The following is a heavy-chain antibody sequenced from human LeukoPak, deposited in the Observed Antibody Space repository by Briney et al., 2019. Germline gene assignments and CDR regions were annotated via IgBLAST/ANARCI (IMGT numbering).Heavy chain of an antibody. CDR1: GGSISSGDYY. J-gene: IGHJ4*02. Sequence: SETLSLTCTVSGGSISSGDYYWSWIRQPPGKGLEWIGYISYSGSTNYNPSLKSRVTISVDTSKNQFSLKLSSVTAADTAVYYCARLGHQSQPNDYWGQGTLVTVSS. V-gene: IGHV4-30-4*08. CDR3: ARLGHQSQPNDY. D-gene: IGHD3/OR15-3a*01. CDR2: ISYSGST.